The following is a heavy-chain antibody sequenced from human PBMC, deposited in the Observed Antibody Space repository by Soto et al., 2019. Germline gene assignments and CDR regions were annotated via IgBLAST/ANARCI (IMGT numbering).Heavy chain of an antibody. Sequence: ASVKVSCKASGYTFTSYDIYWVRQATGQGLEWMGWMNPNTGNSAYAHKFQGRVTMTSDTSISTAHMELSSLRSEGTAVYYCARRAETNGWNGFGADKYYFDFWGQGTLVTVSS. CDR1: GYTFTSYD. V-gene: IGHV1-8*01. CDR3: ARRAETNGWNGFGADKYYFDF. J-gene: IGHJ4*02. D-gene: IGHD1-1*01. CDR2: MNPNTGNS.